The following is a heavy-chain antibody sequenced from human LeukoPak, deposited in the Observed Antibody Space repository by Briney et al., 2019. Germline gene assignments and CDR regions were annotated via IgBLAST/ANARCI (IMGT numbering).Heavy chain of an antibody. Sequence: SETLSLTCTVSGSSITSYYWSWIRQPPGKGLEWIGYIYYSGSANYNPSLKSRVTISVDTSKNQFSLKLSSVTAADTAVYYCARATKRQLLGAFDIWGQGTMVTVSS. J-gene: IGHJ3*02. D-gene: IGHD1-1*01. CDR2: IYYSGSA. V-gene: IGHV4-59*01. CDR3: ARATKRQLLGAFDI. CDR1: GSSITSYY.